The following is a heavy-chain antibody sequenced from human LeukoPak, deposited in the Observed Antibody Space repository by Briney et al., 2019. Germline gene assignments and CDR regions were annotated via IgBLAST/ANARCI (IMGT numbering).Heavy chain of an antibody. J-gene: IGHJ5*02. V-gene: IGHV3-23*01. CDR2: ISNSGDAT. CDR3: AKGTWFDP. Sequence: GGSLRLSCAASGFTFSNYAMSWVRQAPGKGLEWVSTISNSGDATYYADSVKGRFTISRDNSKNTLYLQMNSLRAEDTAVYYCAKGTWFDPWGQGTLVTVSS. CDR1: GFTFSNYA.